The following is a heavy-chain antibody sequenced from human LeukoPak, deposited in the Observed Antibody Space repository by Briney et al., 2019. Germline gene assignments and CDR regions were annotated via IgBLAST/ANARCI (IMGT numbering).Heavy chain of an antibody. Sequence: GGSLRLSCAASGFIFGTYSMTWVRLAPRKGLEWVSTINIGVGTTYYADSVKGRFTISRDNSKNTLYLQMNSLRAEDTAVYYCARATMVRGVISLFDYWGQGTLVTVSS. CDR3: ARATMVRGVISLFDY. V-gene: IGHV3-23*01. J-gene: IGHJ4*02. CDR1: GFIFGTYS. D-gene: IGHD3-10*01. CDR2: INIGVGTT.